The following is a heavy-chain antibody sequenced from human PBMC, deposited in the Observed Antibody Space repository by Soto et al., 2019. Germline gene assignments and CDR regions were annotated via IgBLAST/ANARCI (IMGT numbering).Heavy chain of an antibody. V-gene: IGHV4-34*01. CDR2: INHSGST. CDR1: GDSFIGYY. CDR3: ARFRVFYGTSFFDS. Sequence: SETLSLTCAVSGDSFIGYYWTWIRQPPGKGLEWIGEINHSGSTNYNPSLKSRVTISVVTSKRQFSLKLSSVTAADTAVYYCARFRVFYGTSFFDSWGQGTLVTVSS. J-gene: IGHJ4*02. D-gene: IGHD2-2*01.